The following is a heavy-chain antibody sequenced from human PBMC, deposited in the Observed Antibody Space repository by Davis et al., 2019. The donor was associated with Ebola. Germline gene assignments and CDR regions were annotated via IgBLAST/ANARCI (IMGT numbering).Heavy chain of an antibody. J-gene: IGHJ6*02. CDR1: GGSISSGDYS. CDR3: ARRGTNYYYYGMDV. D-gene: IGHD1-1*01. V-gene: IGHV4-30-2*01. Sequence: SETLSLTCAVSGGSISSGDYSWSWIRQPPGKGLEWIGYIYHSGSTYYNPSLKSRVTISVDTSKNQFSLKLSSVTAADTAVYYCARRGTNYYYYGMDVWGQGTTVTVSS. CDR2: IYHSGST.